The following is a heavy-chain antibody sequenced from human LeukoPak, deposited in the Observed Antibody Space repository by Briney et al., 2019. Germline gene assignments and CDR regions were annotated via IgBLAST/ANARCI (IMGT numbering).Heavy chain of an antibody. J-gene: IGHJ4*02. D-gene: IGHD3-3*01. CDR3: ARQEADFWSGYSDY. Sequence: SETLSLTCTVSGGSISGSSYYWGWIRQPPGKGLEWIGSIYYSGSTYYNPSLKSRVTISVDTSKNQFSLKLSSLTAADTAVYYCARQEADFWSGYSDYWGQGTLVTVSS. V-gene: IGHV4-39*01. CDR1: GGSISGSSYY. CDR2: IYYSGST.